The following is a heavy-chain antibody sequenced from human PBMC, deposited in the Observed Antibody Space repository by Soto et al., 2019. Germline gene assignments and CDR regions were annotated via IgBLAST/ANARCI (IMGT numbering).Heavy chain of an antibody. D-gene: IGHD3-22*01. CDR1: GYTFTGYY. CDR2: INPNSGGT. CDR3: ARKPQYYYDSSGSTPGAFDI. Sequence: RASVKVSCKASGYTFTGYYMHWVRQAPGQGLEWMGWINPNSGGTNYAQKFQGRVTMTRDTSISPAYMELSRLRSYDTAVYYCARKPQYYYDSSGSTPGAFDIWGQGTMVTVSS. V-gene: IGHV1-2*02. J-gene: IGHJ3*02.